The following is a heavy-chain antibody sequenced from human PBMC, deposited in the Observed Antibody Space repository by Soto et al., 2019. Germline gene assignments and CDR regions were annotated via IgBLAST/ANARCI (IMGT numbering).Heavy chain of an antibody. CDR2: IYSDGST. D-gene: IGHD2-15*01. CDR1: DDSLSSSNYY. V-gene: IGHV4-39*01. J-gene: IGHJ4*02. CDR3: ATRVVVSTNYFDD. Sequence: QLQLQESGPGLVKPSETLSLTCTVSDDSLSSSNYYWGWIRQPPGKGLEWIASIYSDGSTYYNPSLRSRVTITVDTSKSQIPLKLSSGTVADTAIYYCATRVVVSTNYFDDWGQGMVVTVAS.